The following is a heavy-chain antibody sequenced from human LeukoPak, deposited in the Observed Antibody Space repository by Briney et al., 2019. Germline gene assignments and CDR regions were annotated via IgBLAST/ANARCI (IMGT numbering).Heavy chain of an antibody. V-gene: IGHV3-30*04. CDR2: ISHDGSNK. D-gene: IGHD3-22*01. CDR1: GFTFRSYA. Sequence: GGSLRLSCAASGFTFRSYAMHWVRQAPGKGLEWVALISHDGSNKYYADSVKGRFTISRDNSKNTLFLQVNSLRAEDTAVYYCARDDYYDSSGYSSGWFDPWGQGTLVTVSS. CDR3: ARDDYYDSSGYSSGWFDP. J-gene: IGHJ5*02.